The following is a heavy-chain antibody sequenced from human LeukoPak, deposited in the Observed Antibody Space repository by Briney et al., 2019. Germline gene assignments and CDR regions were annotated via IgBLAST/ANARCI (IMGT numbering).Heavy chain of an antibody. Sequence: GGSLRLSCAASGFTFSNYAMSWVRQAPGKGLELVSTVSGSASNTYYADSVKGRFTISRDNSKTTLYLQMNSLRADDTAVYYCAKGFQTYGELSFDVWGQGTLVAVSS. CDR2: VSGSASNT. D-gene: IGHD4-17*01. CDR3: AKGFQTYGELSFDV. J-gene: IGHJ4*02. V-gene: IGHV3-23*01. CDR1: GFTFSNYA.